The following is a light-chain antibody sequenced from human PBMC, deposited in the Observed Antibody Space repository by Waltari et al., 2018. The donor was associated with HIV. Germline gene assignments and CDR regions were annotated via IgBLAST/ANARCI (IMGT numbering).Light chain of an antibody. CDR2: DVS. V-gene: IGLV2-14*01. J-gene: IGLJ2*01. Sequence: QSALTQPAPLPGSPGQSITISCTGTSSDVGGYNYVSWYQQHPGKAPKLMIYDVSNRPAGVSKRFSGSKSGSTASLTISALQAEHEADEYCSSYTSSSTVVFGGGTRLTAL. CDR3: SSYTSSSTVV. CDR1: SSDVGGYNY.